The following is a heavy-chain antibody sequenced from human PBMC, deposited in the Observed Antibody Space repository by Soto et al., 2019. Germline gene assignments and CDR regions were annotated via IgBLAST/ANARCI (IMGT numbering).Heavy chain of an antibody. CDR2: ISGSSYDI. CDR1: GFTFSNYS. J-gene: IGHJ4*02. CDR3: ARDAAYDSSSYPY. Sequence: PWWSLRLSCAASGFTFSNYSMSWVRQAPGKGLEWVSFISGSSYDIYYADSVKGRFTISRDNARNSLYLQMNSLRAEDTAVYYCARDAAYDSSSYPYWGKGTLVNVSA. V-gene: IGHV3-21*01. D-gene: IGHD3-22*01.